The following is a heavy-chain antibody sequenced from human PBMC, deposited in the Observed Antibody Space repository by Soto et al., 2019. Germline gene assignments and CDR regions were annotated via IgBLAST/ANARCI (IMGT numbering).Heavy chain of an antibody. CDR1: GGSVSSSSFL. V-gene: IGHV4-39*01. J-gene: IGHJ6*02. CDR3: GNHPATSVTYFYGMDV. Sequence: SETLSLTCTVSGGSVSSSSFLWGWIRQSPGKELEWIGSIYYSGTTYYNPSLKSRVTISVDTSKSQFSLKVSSVTAADTAVYYCGNHPATSVTYFYGMDVWGQGTTVTVSS. D-gene: IGHD4-4*01. CDR2: IYYSGTT.